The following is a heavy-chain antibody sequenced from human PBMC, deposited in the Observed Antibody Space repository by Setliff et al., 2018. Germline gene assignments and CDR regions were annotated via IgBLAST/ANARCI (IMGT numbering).Heavy chain of an antibody. Sequence: ASVKVSCKASGYTFTSSGISWVRQAPGQGLEWMGWISAYNGNTNYAQKLQGRVTMTTDTSTSTAYMELRSLRSDDTAVYYCAAIGLDTAMITGVLFDFWGQGTLVTVPQ. D-gene: IGHD5-18*01. CDR1: GYTFTSSG. CDR2: ISAYNGNT. CDR3: AAIGLDTAMITGVLFDF. V-gene: IGHV1-18*01. J-gene: IGHJ4*02.